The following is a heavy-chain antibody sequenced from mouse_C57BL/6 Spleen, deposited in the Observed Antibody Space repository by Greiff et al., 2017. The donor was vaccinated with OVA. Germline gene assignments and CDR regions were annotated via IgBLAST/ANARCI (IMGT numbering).Heavy chain of an antibody. J-gene: IGHJ1*03. CDR2: INPNNGGT. Sequence: VQLQQSGPELEKPGASVKISCKASGYTFTDYYMNWVKQSHGKSLEWIGDINPNNGGTSYNQKFKGKATLTVDKSSSTAYMELRSLTSEDSAVYYCARRGPIYYDYSYWYFDVWGTGTTVTVSS. D-gene: IGHD2-4*01. V-gene: IGHV1-26*01. CDR1: GYTFTDYY. CDR3: ARRGPIYYDYSYWYFDV.